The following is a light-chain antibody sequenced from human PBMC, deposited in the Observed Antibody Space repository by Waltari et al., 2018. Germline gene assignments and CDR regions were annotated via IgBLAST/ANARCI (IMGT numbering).Light chain of an antibody. V-gene: IGKV3-15*01. J-gene: IGKJ2*01. Sequence: ETVMTQSPATLSVYPGERATLSCRASQRIKNNLAWYQQKGGQAPRLLLFDASTRATGISARFSGSGYGTEFTLTISSLQSEDFAVYYCQQYDNWPPVTFGQGTKLESK. CDR2: DAS. CDR1: QRIKNN. CDR3: QQYDNWPPVT.